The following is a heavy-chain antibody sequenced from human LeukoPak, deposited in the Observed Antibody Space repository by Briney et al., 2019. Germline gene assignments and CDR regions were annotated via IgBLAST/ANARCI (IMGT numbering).Heavy chain of an antibody. D-gene: IGHD6-13*01. J-gene: IGHJ2*01. V-gene: IGHV4-59*01. CDR2: KDYSGST. Sequence: SETLSLTCTVSGGSISRYYWSWIQQPPGKGVEWIGYKDYSGSTNYNRSLKSRVTISVDTSKNQFSLKLSSVTAADTAVYYCARVYYSSSYDYWYFDLWGRGTLVTVSS. CDR1: GGSISRYY. CDR3: ARVYYSSSYDYWYFDL.